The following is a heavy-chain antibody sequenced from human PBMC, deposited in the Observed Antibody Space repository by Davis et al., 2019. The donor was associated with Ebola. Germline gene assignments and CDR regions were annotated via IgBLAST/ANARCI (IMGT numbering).Heavy chain of an antibody. CDR2: INPSIGNT. CDR3: ASGEFVDF. J-gene: IGHJ4*02. V-gene: IGHV1-46*01. Sequence: ASVKVSCKASGFTFTGYYMHWVRQAPGQGPEWMGLINPSIGNTSLAQKFQGRVTLTRDTSTSTVHMDLSSLKSEDTAIYYCASGEFVDFWGQGTLVTVSS. CDR1: GFTFTGYY. D-gene: IGHD3-10*01.